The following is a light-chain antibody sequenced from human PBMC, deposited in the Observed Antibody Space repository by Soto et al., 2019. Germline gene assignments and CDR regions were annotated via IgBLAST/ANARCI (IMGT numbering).Light chain of an antibody. Sequence: DIPLTQSPSFLSASVGDRVTITCRPSQGINSYIAWYQQKPGKAPQLLIYDASTLQSGVPSRFSGSGSGTEFTLTISSLQPEDFATYCCQQFDSYPFTFGGGTKVEIK. J-gene: IGKJ4*01. V-gene: IGKV1-9*01. CDR2: DAS. CDR3: QQFDSYPFT. CDR1: QGINSY.